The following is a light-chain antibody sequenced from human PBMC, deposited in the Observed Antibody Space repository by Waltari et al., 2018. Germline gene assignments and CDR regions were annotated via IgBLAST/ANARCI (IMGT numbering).Light chain of an antibody. CDR3: SSYTSSSTRV. J-gene: IGLJ3*02. Sequence: QSALTQPASVSGSPGQSITISCTGTSSDVGGYNYVSWYQQHPGKAPKLMIYDVSKRPSGVSNRFAGSKSGNTASLTISGLQAEDEADYYCSSYTSSSTRVFGGWTKLTVL. CDR1: SSDVGGYNY. CDR2: DVS. V-gene: IGLV2-14*01.